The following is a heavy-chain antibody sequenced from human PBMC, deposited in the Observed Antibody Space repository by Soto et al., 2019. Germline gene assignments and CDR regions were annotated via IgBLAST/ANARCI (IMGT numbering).Heavy chain of an antibody. V-gene: IGHV1-69*13. CDR1: GGTFSSYA. CDR2: IIPIFGTA. Sequence: GASVKVSCKASGGTFSSYAISWVRQAPGQGLEWMGGIIPIFGTANYAQKFQGRVTITADESTSTAYMELSSLRSEDTAVYYCASRHSGYDYDGGFDYWGQGTLVTVSS. D-gene: IGHD5-12*01. CDR3: ASRHSGYDYDGGFDY. J-gene: IGHJ4*02.